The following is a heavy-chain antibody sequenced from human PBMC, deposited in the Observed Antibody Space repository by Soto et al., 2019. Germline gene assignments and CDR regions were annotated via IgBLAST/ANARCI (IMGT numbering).Heavy chain of an antibody. D-gene: IGHD4-17*01. CDR3: AREADYVSWFDP. CDR2: IGTSGSYI. Sequence: GGSLRLSCAVSGFIFSRYSMNWVRQAPGKGLEWVSSIGTSGSYIYDTDSVKGRFTISRDNAKNSLYLQMNSLRAEDTAVYYCAREADYVSWFDPWGQGTLVTVSS. CDR1: GFIFSRYS. J-gene: IGHJ5*02. V-gene: IGHV3-21*01.